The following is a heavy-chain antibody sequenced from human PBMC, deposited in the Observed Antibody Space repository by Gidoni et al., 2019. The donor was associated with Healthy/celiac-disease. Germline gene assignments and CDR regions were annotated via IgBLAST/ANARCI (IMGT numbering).Heavy chain of an antibody. CDR3: ARGPALGVDY. V-gene: IGHV1-69*04. J-gene: IGHJ4*02. CDR1: GGTFSSYA. D-gene: IGHD4-17*01. Sequence: QVQLVQSGAEVKKPGSSVTVSCQASGGTFSSYAISWVRQAPGQGLEWMGRIIPILGIANYAQKFQGRVTITADKSTSTAYMELSSLRSEDTAVYYCARGPALGVDYWGQGTLVTVSS. CDR2: IIPILGIA.